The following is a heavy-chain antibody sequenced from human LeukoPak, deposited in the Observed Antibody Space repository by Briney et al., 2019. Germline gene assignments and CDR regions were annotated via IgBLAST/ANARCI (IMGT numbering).Heavy chain of an antibody. Sequence: SETLSLTCTVSGGSISSSSYYWGWIRQPPGKGLEWIGSIYYSGSTYYNPSLKSRVTISVDTSKNQFSLKLSSVTAADTAVYYCATPRPAKLGKSGPFDYWGQGTLVTVSS. J-gene: IGHJ4*02. CDR1: GGSISSSSYY. D-gene: IGHD7-27*01. CDR3: ATPRPAKLGKSGPFDY. CDR2: IYYSGST. V-gene: IGHV4-39*01.